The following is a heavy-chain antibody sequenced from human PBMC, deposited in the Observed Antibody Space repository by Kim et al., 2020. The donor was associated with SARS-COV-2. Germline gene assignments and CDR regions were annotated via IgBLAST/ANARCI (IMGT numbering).Heavy chain of an antibody. V-gene: IGHV4-39*01. J-gene: IGHJ4*02. CDR2: IYYSGST. CDR3: ARRDGYNPFDY. Sequence: SETLSLTCTVSGGSISSSSYYWGWIRQAPGKGLEWIGSIYYSGSTYYNPSLKSRVTISVDTSKNQFSLKLSSVTAADTAVYYCARRDGYNPFDYWGQGTLVTVSS. D-gene: IGHD5-12*01. CDR1: GGSISSSSYY.